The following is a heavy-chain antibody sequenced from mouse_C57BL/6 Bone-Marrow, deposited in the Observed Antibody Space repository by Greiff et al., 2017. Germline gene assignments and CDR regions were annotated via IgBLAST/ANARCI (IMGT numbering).Heavy chain of an antibody. V-gene: IGHV7-1*01. Sequence: EVKVVESGGGLVQSGRSLRLSCATSGFTFSDFYMEWVRQAPGKGLEWIAASRNKANDYTTEYSASVKGRFIVSRDTSQSILYLQMNALRAEDTAIYYCARDAGGLRFAYWGQGTLVTVSA. J-gene: IGHJ3*01. D-gene: IGHD2-4*01. CDR3: ARDAGGLRFAY. CDR1: GFTFSDFY. CDR2: SRNKANDYTT.